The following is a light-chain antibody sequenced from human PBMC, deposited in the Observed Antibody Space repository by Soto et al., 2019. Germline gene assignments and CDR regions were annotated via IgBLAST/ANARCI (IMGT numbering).Light chain of an antibody. CDR1: QSISSW. Sequence: DIQMTQSPSTLSASVGDRVTITCRASQSISSWLAWYQQKPGKAPKLLIYKACSLESGVPSRFSGSGSGTEFTLTISSLQPDDFATYYCQQYNSYSRYTFGQGTKLQI. CDR3: QQYNSYSRYT. J-gene: IGKJ2*01. V-gene: IGKV1-5*03. CDR2: KAC.